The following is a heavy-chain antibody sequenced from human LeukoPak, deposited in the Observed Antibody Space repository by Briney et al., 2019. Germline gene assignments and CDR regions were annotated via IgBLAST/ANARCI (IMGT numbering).Heavy chain of an antibody. Sequence: ASVKVSCKASGYTFTNFGITWVRQARGQGLEWMGWISAYNGNTKYAQKVQGRVTMTTDTSTSTAYMEVRSLRSDDTAVYYCARDRHIAAAVYYYYMDVWGKGTPVTVSS. D-gene: IGHD6-13*01. CDR3: ARDRHIAAAVYYYYMDV. V-gene: IGHV1-18*01. J-gene: IGHJ6*03. CDR2: ISAYNGNT. CDR1: GYTFTNFG.